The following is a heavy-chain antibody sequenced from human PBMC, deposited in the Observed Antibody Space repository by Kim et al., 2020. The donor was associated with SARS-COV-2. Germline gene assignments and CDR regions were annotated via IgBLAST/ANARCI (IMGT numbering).Heavy chain of an antibody. Sequence: SETLSLTCTVSGGSISGSTSYWGWIRQPPGKGLEWIGCIFYSGSTYYNPSLRSRVTISVHTSTTQFSLKLNSVTAADTAVYYCARHGLAEHLDYWGHG. D-gene: IGHD6-13*01. CDR1: GGSISGSTSY. CDR3: ARHGLAEHLDY. CDR2: IFYSGST. V-gene: IGHV4-39*01. J-gene: IGHJ4*01.